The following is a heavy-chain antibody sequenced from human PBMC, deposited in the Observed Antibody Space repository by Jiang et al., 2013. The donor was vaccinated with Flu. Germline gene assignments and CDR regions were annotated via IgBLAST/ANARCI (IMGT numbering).Heavy chain of an antibody. CDR2: IYWNDDE. J-gene: IGHJ5*02. V-gene: IGHV2-5*01. D-gene: IGHD1-14*01. CDR1: GFSFTSTGVS. CDR3: AQASRVYGHNYFDA. Sequence: KPTQTLTLTCAFSGFSFTSTGVSVGWLRQPPGKALECLAVIYWNDDERYSPSLKSRLTISKDTSRSEVVLTMTDMDPIDTATYYCAQASRVYGHNYFDAWARGPWSPSPQ.